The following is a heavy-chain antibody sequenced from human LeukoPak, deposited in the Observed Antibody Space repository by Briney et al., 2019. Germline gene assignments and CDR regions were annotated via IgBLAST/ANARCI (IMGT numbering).Heavy chain of an antibody. D-gene: IGHD4-17*01. V-gene: IGHV3-74*01. J-gene: IGHJ4*02. CDR2: INTDGSYT. CDR3: ARDRNGIGYGDEKTGDY. CDR1: EFTFNTYW. Sequence: PGGSLRLSCAASEFTFNTYWMHWVRQSPGKGLVWVSRINTDGSYTNYADSVKGRFTISRDNAKNTLYLQMNSLRVEDTAVYYCARDRNGIGYGDEKTGDYWGQGTLVTVSS.